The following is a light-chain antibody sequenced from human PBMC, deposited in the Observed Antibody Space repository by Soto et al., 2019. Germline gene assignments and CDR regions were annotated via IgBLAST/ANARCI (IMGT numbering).Light chain of an antibody. CDR3: MQAVQNQWS. V-gene: IGKV2-28*01. J-gene: IGKJ1*01. CDR1: QSLLHSNGFNY. CDR2: MAS. Sequence: EIVVTQSPLSLPVILGEPASISCRSSQSLLHSNGFNYLDWYLQRPGQSPQLLIYMASSRASGVPDRFSGSGSGTDFTLTITRVEAEDVGIYYCMQAVQNQWSFCQGTKVDIK.